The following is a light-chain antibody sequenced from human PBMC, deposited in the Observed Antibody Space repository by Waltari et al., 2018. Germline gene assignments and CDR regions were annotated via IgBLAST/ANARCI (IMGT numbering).Light chain of an antibody. CDR1: GSVFYTDNNKNY. CDR2: WAS. CDR3: HQHYTTPWT. J-gene: IGKJ1*01. V-gene: IGKV4-1*01. Sequence: DIAMTQSPDSLAVSLGERATINCKSSGSVFYTDNNKNYLTGYQQKPGQPPQLLISWASTRDSGVPDRFIGRGSGTDVTLTISSLQAEDVAVYYCHQHYTTPWTFGQGTLVEL.